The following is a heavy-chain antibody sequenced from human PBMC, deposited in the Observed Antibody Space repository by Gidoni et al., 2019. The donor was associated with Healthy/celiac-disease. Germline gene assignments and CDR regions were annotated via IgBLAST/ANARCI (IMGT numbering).Heavy chain of an antibody. J-gene: IGHJ6*03. V-gene: IGHV3-30-3*01. CDR2: ISYDGSNK. CDR3: GSMPDIVVVPAAPGYYYYYMDV. D-gene: IGHD2-2*01. Sequence: QVQLVESGGGVVQPGRSLRLSCAASGFTFSSYAMHWVRQAPGKGLEWVAVISYDGSNKYYADSVKGRFTISRDNSKNTLYLQMNSLRAEDTAVYYCGSMPDIVVVPAAPGYYYYYMDVWGKGTTVTVSS. CDR1: GFTFSSYA.